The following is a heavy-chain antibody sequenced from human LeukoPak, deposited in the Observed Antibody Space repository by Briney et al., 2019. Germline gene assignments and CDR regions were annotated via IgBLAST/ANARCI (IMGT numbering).Heavy chain of an antibody. V-gene: IGHV5-51*01. CDR2: IYPGDSDT. Sequence: PGESLKISCKGSGYSFTSYWIGWVRQMPGKGLEWMGIIYPGDSDTRYSPSFQGQVTISADKSISTAYLQWSSLKASDTAMYYCARLHKADTAMVMANYYYYGMDVWGQGTTVTVSS. CDR1: GYSFTSYW. CDR3: ARLHKADTAMVMANYYYYGMDV. D-gene: IGHD5-18*01. J-gene: IGHJ6*02.